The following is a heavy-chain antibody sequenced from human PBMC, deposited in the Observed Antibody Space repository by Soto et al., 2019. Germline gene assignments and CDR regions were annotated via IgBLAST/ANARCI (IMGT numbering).Heavy chain of an antibody. CDR1: GFTFSSYG. D-gene: IGHD2-21*02. J-gene: IGHJ3*02. CDR2: ISYDGSNK. Sequence: PGGSLRLSCAASGFTFSSYGMHWVRQAPGKGLEWVAVISYDGSNKYCADSVKGRFTISRDKSKNTLYLQMNSLRAEDTAVYYCAKAMVVVTAISGGGGFDKWGQGTLVTVSS. CDR3: AKAMVVVTAISGGGGFDK. V-gene: IGHV3-30*18.